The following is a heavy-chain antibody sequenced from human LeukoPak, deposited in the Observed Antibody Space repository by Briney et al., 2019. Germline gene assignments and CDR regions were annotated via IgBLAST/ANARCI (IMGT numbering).Heavy chain of an antibody. V-gene: IGHV3-23*01. CDR3: ARTRGGVITRVRNYYYYYMDV. Sequence: GGSLRLSCAASGFTFSSYGMSWVRQAPGKGLEWVSAISGSGGSTYYADSVKGRFTISRDNSKNTLYLQMNSLRAEDTAVYYCARTRGGVITRVRNYYYYYMDVWGKGTTVTISS. D-gene: IGHD4-23*01. CDR1: GFTFSSYG. J-gene: IGHJ6*03. CDR2: ISGSGGST.